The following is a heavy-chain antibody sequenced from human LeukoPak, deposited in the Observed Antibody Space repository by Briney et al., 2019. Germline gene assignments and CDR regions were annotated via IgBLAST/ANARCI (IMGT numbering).Heavy chain of an antibody. CDR3: AKDIEYSSSSNYYGMDV. J-gene: IGHJ6*01. Sequence: GGSLRLSCAASGFTFSSYAMHWVRQAPGKGLEWVAVISYDGSNKYYADSVKGRFTISRGNSKNTLYLQMNSLRAEDTAVCYCAKDIEYSSSSNYYGMDVWGQGTTGTVSS. V-gene: IGHV3-30-3*01. CDR1: GFTFSSYA. D-gene: IGHD6-6*01. CDR2: ISYDGSNK.